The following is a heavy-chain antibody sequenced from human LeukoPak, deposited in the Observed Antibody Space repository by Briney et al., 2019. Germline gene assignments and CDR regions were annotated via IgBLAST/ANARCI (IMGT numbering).Heavy chain of an antibody. J-gene: IGHJ4*02. Sequence: GRSLRLSCAASGFTFSSYAMHWVRQAPGKGLEWVAVISYDGSNKYYADSVKGRFTISRDNSKNTLYLQMNSLRAVDTAVYYCARGPLKWELRFDYWGQGTLVTVSS. D-gene: IGHD1-26*01. V-gene: IGHV3-30*04. CDR3: ARGPLKWELRFDY. CDR1: GFTFSSYA. CDR2: ISYDGSNK.